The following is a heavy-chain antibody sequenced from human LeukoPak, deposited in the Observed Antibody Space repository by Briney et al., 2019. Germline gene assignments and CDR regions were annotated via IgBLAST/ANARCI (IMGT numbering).Heavy chain of an antibody. CDR2: IYYSGNT. V-gene: IGHV4-39*01. CDR1: GGFIRSSTYY. CDR3: VLDYGDYAFDY. J-gene: IGHJ4*02. D-gene: IGHD4-17*01. Sequence: SETLSLTCTVSGGFIRSSTYYWGWIRQSPGKGLEWIGNIYYSGNTYYNPSLKSRVTISVDTSKNQFSLKLSSVTAADTAVYYCVLDYGDYAFDYWGQGTLVTVSS.